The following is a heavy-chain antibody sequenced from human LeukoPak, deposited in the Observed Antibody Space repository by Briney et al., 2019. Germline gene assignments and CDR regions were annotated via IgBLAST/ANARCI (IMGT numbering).Heavy chain of an antibody. J-gene: IGHJ4*02. Sequence: ASVKVSCKVSGYTLTELSMHWVRQAPGKGLEWMGGFDPEDGETIYAQKFQGRVTMTEDTSTSTAYMELRSLRSDDTAVYYCATDLELAFDYWGQGTLVTVSS. CDR2: FDPEDGET. CDR3: ATDLELAFDY. CDR1: GYTLTELS. V-gene: IGHV1-24*01. D-gene: IGHD1-26*01.